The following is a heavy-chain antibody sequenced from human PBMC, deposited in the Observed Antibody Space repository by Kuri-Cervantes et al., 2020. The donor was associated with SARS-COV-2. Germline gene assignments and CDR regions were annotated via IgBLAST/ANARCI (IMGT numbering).Heavy chain of an antibody. Sequence: GGSLRLSCAASGFTFSSYAMSWVRQAPGKGLGWVSAISGSGGSTYYADSVKGRFTISRDNSKNTLYLQMNSLRAEDTAVYYCAKTTMVQGAITSGWIDYWGQGTLVTVSS. CDR1: GFTFSSYA. D-gene: IGHD3-10*01. CDR3: AKTTMVQGAITSGWIDY. V-gene: IGHV3-23*01. CDR2: ISGSGGST. J-gene: IGHJ4*02.